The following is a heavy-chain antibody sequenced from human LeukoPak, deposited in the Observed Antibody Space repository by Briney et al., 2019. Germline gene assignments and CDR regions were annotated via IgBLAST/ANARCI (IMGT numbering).Heavy chain of an antibody. J-gene: IGHJ6*02. V-gene: IGHV4-59*08. D-gene: IGHD3-10*01. Sequence: SETLSLTCTVSGGSISSYYWSWIRQPPGKGLGWIGYIYYSGSTNSNPSLKSRVTISVDTSKNQFSLKLSSVTAADTAVYYCARGLRVRGVTYYYYYGMDVWGQGTTVTVSS. CDR3: ARGLRVRGVTYYYYYGMDV. CDR1: GGSISSYY. CDR2: IYYSGST.